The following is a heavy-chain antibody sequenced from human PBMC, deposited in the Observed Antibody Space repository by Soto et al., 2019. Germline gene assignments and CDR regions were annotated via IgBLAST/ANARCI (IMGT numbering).Heavy chain of an antibody. CDR3: VQSRCGGDCLEIYSSHAYNGLDV. D-gene: IGHD2-21*02. CDR1: GLSLRTTGVG. J-gene: IGHJ6*02. V-gene: IGHV2-5*02. CDR2: LYWDDDK. Sequence: QVTLKESGPTLVKPTQTLTLTCTVSGLSLRTTGVGVGWVRQPPGKAREWLALLYWDDDKRYSPSLRSRLTIAKDIYEKQVVLTMTNMDTVDTATYYCVQSRCGGDCLEIYSSHAYNGLDVWGQGTTVTVSS.